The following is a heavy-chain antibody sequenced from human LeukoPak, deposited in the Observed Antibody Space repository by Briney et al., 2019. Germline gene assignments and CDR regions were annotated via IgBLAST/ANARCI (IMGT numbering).Heavy chain of an antibody. CDR1: GFTFSSYA. CDR3: ARDSGKL. CDR2: ISSSGWRT. J-gene: IGHJ3*01. V-gene: IGHV3-23*01. Sequence: GGSLRLSCAASGFTFSSYAMSWVRQAPGKGLQWVSAISSSGWRTYYADSVKGRFTISRDNAKNSLYLQMNSLRAEDTAVYYCARDSGKLWGQGTMVTVSS. D-gene: IGHD1-1*01.